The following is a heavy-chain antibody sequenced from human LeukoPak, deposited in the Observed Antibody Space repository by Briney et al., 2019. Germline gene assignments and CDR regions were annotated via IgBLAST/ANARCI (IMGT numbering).Heavy chain of an antibody. Sequence: GESLQISCKGSGYSFTSYWIGWVRQMPGKGLEWMGIIYPGDSGTRYSPSFQGQVTISADKSISTAYLQWSSLKASDTAMYYCASASPIADSSGYYPDAFDIWGQGTMVTVSS. D-gene: IGHD3-22*01. CDR3: ASASPIADSSGYYPDAFDI. J-gene: IGHJ3*02. CDR1: GYSFTSYW. V-gene: IGHV5-51*01. CDR2: IYPGDSGT.